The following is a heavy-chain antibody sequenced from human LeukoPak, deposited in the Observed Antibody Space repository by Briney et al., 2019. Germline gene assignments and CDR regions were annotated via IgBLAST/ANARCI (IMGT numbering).Heavy chain of an antibody. V-gene: IGHV3-23*01. Sequence: GGSLRLSCAASGLTFSGYVMSWARQAPGKGLEWVAAISANGGRTYYTESVKGHFTISRDNSKNTLYLQMNSLRVEDTAIYYCAIRGVPADWGQGTKVTVSS. CDR3: AIRGVPAD. CDR1: GLTFSGYV. D-gene: IGHD3-10*01. J-gene: IGHJ3*01. CDR2: ISANGGRT.